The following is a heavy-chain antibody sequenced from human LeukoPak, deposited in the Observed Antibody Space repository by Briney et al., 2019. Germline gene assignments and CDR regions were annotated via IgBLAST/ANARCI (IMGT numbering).Heavy chain of an antibody. V-gene: IGHV4-59*08. J-gene: IGHJ4*02. Sequence: TSETLSLTCTVSGGSISSYYWSWIRHPPGKGLEWIGYIYYSGSTNYNPSLKSRVTISVDTSKNQFSLKLSSVTAADTAVYYCARGFSRRIFDYWGQGTLVTVSS. CDR3: ARGFSRRIFDY. CDR2: IYYSGST. CDR1: GGSISSYY.